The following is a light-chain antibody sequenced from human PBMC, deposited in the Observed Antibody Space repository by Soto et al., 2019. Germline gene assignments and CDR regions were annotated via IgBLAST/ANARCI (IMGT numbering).Light chain of an antibody. CDR1: QSVSSNY. J-gene: IGKJ5*01. CDR3: QQYGSSPPIT. CDR2: GAS. Sequence: EIVLTQSPGTLSLSPGERATLCCRAIQSVSSNYLAWYQQKPGQAPRLLIYGASSRATGIPDRFSGSGSGTDFTLTISRLEPEDFALYYCQQYGSSPPITFGQGTRLEIK. V-gene: IGKV3-20*01.